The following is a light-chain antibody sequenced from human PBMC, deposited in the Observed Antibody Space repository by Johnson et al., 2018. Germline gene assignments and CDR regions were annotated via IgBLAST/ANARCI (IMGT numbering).Light chain of an antibody. CDR1: SSNIGNNY. CDR2: ENN. CDR3: GTWDSSLGAGDV. Sequence: QSVLTQTPSVSAAPGQKVTISCSGSSSNIGNNYVSWYQQLPGTAPKLLIYENNKRPSGIPDRFSGSKSGTSATLGTTGLQTGDEADYYCGTWDSSLGAGDVFATGTKVTVL. V-gene: IGLV1-51*02. J-gene: IGLJ1*01.